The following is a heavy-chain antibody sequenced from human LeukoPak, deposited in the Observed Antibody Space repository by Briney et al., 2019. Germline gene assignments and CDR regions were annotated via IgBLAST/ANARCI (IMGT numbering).Heavy chain of an antibody. CDR2: ISDGGTRT. D-gene: IGHD2-2*01. CDR1: GFTFSSYC. Sequence: GGSLRLSCAPSGFTFSSYCMSWIRQAPGKGLGRVAYISDGGTRTNYADSVKGRLTISRANSKSTLDLQMKSLRAEDTAVYYCAKGGRSCRSTGCYFYFDYWGQGSLVTVSS. V-gene: IGHV3-23*01. J-gene: IGHJ4*02. CDR3: AKGGRSCRSTGCYFYFDY.